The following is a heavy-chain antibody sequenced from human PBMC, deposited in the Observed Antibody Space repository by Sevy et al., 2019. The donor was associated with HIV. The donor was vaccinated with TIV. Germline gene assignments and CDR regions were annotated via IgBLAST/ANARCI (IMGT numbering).Heavy chain of an antibody. D-gene: IGHD4-17*01. CDR3: ATETFSVTTSNDYMDV. J-gene: IGHJ6*03. Sequence: GGSLRLSCAASGFTFSNYWMRWVRQAPGKGLEWVANIQEDGSDKYYVDSVKGRFTISRDNAKNSLYLQMNSLRAEDTAVYYCATETFSVTTSNDYMDVWGKGTTVTVSS. CDR1: GFTFSNYW. V-gene: IGHV3-7*01. CDR2: IQEDGSDK.